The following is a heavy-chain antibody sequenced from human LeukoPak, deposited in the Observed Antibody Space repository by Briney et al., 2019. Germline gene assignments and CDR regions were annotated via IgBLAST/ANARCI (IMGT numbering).Heavy chain of an antibody. V-gene: IGHV3-23*01. Sequence: QPGGSLRLSCAASGFTFSIYAMSWVRQAPGKGLQWVSSITSRGESTWYVDSVKGRFTITRDNSENTLYLQMHSLRAVDTAVYYCARDRPNYYGSDGHYYRRDGDYWGRGTLVSVSS. CDR3: ARDRPNYYGSDGHYYRRDGDY. CDR1: GFTFSIYA. J-gene: IGHJ4*02. CDR2: ITSRGEST. D-gene: IGHD3-22*01.